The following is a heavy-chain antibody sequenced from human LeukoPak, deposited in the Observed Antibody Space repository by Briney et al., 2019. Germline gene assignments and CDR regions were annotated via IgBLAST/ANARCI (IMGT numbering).Heavy chain of an antibody. CDR1: GYTLTGYY. Sequence: ASVKVSCKASGYTLTGYYMHWVRQAPGQGLEWMGWINPNSGGTNYAQKFQGRVTMTRDTSISTAYMELSRLRSDDTAVYYCARGNYGDYCFDPWGQGTLVTVSS. D-gene: IGHD4-17*01. V-gene: IGHV1-2*02. CDR2: INPNSGGT. CDR3: ARGNYGDYCFDP. J-gene: IGHJ5*02.